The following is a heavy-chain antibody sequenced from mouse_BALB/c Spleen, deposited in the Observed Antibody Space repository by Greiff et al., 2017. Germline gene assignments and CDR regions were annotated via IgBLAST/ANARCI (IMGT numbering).Heavy chain of an antibody. CDR3: ARGIDGYAMDY. CDR2: ISTYYGDA. J-gene: IGHJ4*01. CDR1: GYTFTDYA. Sequence: VKLQESGAELVRPGVSVKISCKGSGYTFTDYAMHWVKQSHAKSLEWIGVISTYYGDASYNQKFKGKATMTVDKSSSTAYMELARLTSEDSAIYYCARGIDGYAMDYWGQGTSVTVSS. V-gene: IGHV1S137*01. D-gene: IGHD2-3*01.